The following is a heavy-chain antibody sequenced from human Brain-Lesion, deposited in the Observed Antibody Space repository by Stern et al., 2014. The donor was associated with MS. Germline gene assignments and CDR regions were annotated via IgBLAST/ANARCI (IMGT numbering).Heavy chain of an antibody. CDR2: IFNSGST. CDR3: ARGRVVPGFQYYATDV. V-gene: IGHV4-61*02. J-gene: IGHJ6*02. D-gene: IGHD2-2*01. CDR1: GGSISSGGYY. Sequence: VQLVESGPGLVKPSQTLSLSCTVSGGSISSGGYYWSWIRQPAGKGLEWIGRIFNSGSTSYNPSLKSRVTISIDPSKTQFSRRLTSRTAADTAVYYCARGRVVPGFQYYATDVWGQGTTVIVSS.